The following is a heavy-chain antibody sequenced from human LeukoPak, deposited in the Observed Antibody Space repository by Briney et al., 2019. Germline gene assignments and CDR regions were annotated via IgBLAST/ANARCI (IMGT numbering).Heavy chain of an antibody. Sequence: GGSLRLSCAASGFTFRTYTMNWVRQAPGQGLEWVASISGSSTYIFYADSVKGRFTISRDNAKNSLYLQMTSLRGEDTTVYYCARVANGGTSRDFWGQGTLVTVSS. V-gene: IGHV3-21*01. J-gene: IGHJ4*02. D-gene: IGHD2-15*01. CDR3: ARVANGGTSRDF. CDR2: ISGSSTYI. CDR1: GFTFRTYT.